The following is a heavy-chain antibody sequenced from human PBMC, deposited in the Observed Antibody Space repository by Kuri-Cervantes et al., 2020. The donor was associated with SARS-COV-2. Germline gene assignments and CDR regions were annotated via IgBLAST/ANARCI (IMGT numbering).Heavy chain of an antibody. CDR1: GFTFRDYY. V-gene: IGHV3-11*01. Sequence: GESLKISCVASGFTFRDYYMSWIRQAPGKGLEWISYISSSDSTTYYADSVKVRFTISRDNAKRTLFLQMNSLRVDDTAVYYCSRDQVSAAGTANYWGQGTLVTVSS. D-gene: IGHD6-13*01. CDR3: SRDQVSAAGTANY. CDR2: ISSSDSTT. J-gene: IGHJ4*02.